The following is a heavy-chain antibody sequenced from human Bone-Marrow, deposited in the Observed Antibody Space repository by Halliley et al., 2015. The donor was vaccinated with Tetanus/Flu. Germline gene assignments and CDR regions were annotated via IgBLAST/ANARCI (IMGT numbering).Heavy chain of an antibody. CDR1: GFSFSDYG. CDR2: IAYDGDNK. Sequence: SLRLSCVASGFSFSDYGFHWVRQAPGKGLGWVALIAYDGDNKYYGDSVKGRFTFSRDNSKNTLYLQMNSLRPEDTGVYYCAKGARVAVARVYFDYWGQGTLVTVSS. D-gene: IGHD6-19*01. CDR3: AKGARVAVARVYFDY. V-gene: IGHV3-30*18. J-gene: IGHJ4*02.